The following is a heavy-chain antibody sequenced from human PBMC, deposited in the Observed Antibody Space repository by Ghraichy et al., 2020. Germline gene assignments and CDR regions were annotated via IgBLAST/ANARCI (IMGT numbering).Heavy chain of an antibody. CDR3: TTRKGITTRRAYDY. Sequence: GGSLRLSCAASGFTFSNAWMSWVRQAPGKGLEWVGRIKSKTDGGTTEYAAPVKGRFTISRDDSKNTLYLQMNSLKTDDTAVYYCTTRKGITTRRAYDYWGQGTLVTVSS. CDR2: IKSKTDGGTT. J-gene: IGHJ4*02. V-gene: IGHV3-15*01. CDR1: GFTFSNAW. D-gene: IGHD1-14*01.